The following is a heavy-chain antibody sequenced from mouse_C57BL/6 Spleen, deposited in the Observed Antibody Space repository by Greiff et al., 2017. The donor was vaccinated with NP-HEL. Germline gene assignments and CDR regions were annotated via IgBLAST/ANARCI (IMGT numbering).Heavy chain of an antibody. V-gene: IGHV1-15*01. CDR3: TRPLLRDYFDY. Sequence: QVHVKQSGAELVRPGASVTLSCKASGYTFTDYEMHWVKQTPVHGLEWIGAIDPETGGTAYNQKFKGKAILTADKSSSTAYMELRSLTSEDSAVYYCTRPLLRDYFDYWGQGTTLTVSS. CDR1: GYTFTDYE. J-gene: IGHJ2*01. D-gene: IGHD1-1*01. CDR2: IDPETGGT.